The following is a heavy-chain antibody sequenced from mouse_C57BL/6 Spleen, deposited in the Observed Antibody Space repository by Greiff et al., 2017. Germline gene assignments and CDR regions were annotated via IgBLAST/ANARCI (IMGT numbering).Heavy chain of an antibody. V-gene: IGHV1-26*01. CDR2: INPNNGGT. D-gene: IGHD2-4*01. Sequence: VQLKQSGPELVKPGASVKISCKASGYTFTDYYMNWVKQSHGKSLEWIGDINPNNGGTSYNQKFKGKATLTVDKSSSTAYMELRSLTSEDSAVYYCARRGYDYDGGYYAMDYWGQGTSVTVSS. J-gene: IGHJ4*01. CDR3: ARRGYDYDGGYYAMDY. CDR1: GYTFTDYY.